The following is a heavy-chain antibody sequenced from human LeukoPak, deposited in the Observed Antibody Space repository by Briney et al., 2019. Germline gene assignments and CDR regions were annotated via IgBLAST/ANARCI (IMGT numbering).Heavy chain of an antibody. D-gene: IGHD6-13*01. CDR3: ARDWRYSSSYGY. CDR2: ISSSSYI. V-gene: IGHV3-21*01. Sequence: GGSLRLSCAASGFTFSSYSMNWVRQAPGKGLEWVSSISSSSYIYYADSAKGRFTISRDNAKNSLYLQMSSLRAEDTAVYYCARDWRYSSSYGYWGQGTLVTVSS. CDR1: GFTFSSYS. J-gene: IGHJ4*02.